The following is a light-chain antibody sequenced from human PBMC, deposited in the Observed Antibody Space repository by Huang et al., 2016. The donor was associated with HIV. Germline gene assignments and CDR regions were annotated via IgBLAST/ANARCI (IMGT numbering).Light chain of an antibody. J-gene: IGKJ4*01. CDR2: GSS. V-gene: IGKV3-15*01. CDR3: QQYNNWLLS. CDR1: KSVSTN. Sequence: IVMTQSPATLSLSPGDRATLSCRANKSVSTNLAWYQQRFGQAPRLLIYGSSTSASGGPARCSGSGSGTDFTLTISSLQSDDVALDVCQQYNNWLLSFGGGTKVDI.